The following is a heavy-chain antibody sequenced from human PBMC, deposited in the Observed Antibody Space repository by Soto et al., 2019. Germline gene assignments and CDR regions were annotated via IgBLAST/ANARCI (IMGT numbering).Heavy chain of an antibody. D-gene: IGHD2-2*01. CDR2: MNPNSGNT. CDR3: ASAVPAADAFDI. J-gene: IGHJ3*02. Sequence: QVQLVQSGAEVKKPGTSVKVSCKASVYTFTSYDINWVRQATGQGLEWMGWMNPNSGNTGYAQKFQGRVTMTRNTSISTAYMELSSLRSEDTAVYYCASAVPAADAFDIWGQGTMVTVSS. V-gene: IGHV1-8*01. CDR1: VYTFTSYD.